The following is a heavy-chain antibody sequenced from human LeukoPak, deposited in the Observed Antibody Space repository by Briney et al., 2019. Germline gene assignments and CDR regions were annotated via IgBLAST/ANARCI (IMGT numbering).Heavy chain of an antibody. CDR1: GFTFIDHY. D-gene: IGHD3-22*01. V-gene: IGHV3-11*01. Sequence: GGSLRLSCAVSGFTFIDHYMDWVRQAPGKGLEWISYISRSGDTMYYADSVKGRFTISRDNAKNSMYLQMSSLRAEDTAVYFCAKRGVVIRVILVGFHKEAYYFDSWGQGVLVTVSS. CDR2: ISRSGDTM. J-gene: IGHJ4*02. CDR3: AKRGVVIRVILVGFHKEAYYFDS.